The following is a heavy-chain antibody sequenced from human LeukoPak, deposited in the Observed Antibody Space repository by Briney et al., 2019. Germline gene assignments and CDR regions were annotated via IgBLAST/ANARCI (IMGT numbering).Heavy chain of an antibody. Sequence: SETLSLTCAVSGGSISSSNWWSWVRQPPGKGLEWIGEIYHSGSTNYNPSLKSRVTISVDKSKNQFSLKLSSVTAADTAVYYCARSRQFNYYYGMDVWGQGTTVTVPS. CDR2: IYHSGST. CDR1: GGSISSSNW. V-gene: IGHV4-4*02. J-gene: IGHJ6*02. CDR3: ARSRQFNYYYGMDV.